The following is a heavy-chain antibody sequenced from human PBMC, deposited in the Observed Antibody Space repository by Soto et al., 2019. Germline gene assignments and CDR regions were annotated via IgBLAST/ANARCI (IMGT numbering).Heavy chain of an antibody. D-gene: IGHD3-10*01. Sequence: SVKVSCKASGGTFSSYAISWVRQAPGQGLEWMGGIIPIFGTANYAQKFQGRVTITADESTSTAYMELSSLRSEDTAVYYCANGGSGSYYGLIYYYGMDVWGQGTKVTVSS. J-gene: IGHJ6*02. V-gene: IGHV1-69*13. CDR1: GGTFSSYA. CDR3: ANGGSGSYYGLIYYYGMDV. CDR2: IIPIFGTA.